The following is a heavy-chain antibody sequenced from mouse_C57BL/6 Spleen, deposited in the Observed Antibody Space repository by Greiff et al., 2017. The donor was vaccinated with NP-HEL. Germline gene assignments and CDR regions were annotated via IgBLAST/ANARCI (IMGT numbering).Heavy chain of an antibody. D-gene: IGHD2-3*01. CDR3: AREEVYDGYYGGFAY. CDR1: GYTFTSYW. Sequence: QVQLQQPGAELVRPGSSVKLSCKASGYTFTSYWMHWVKQRPIQGLEWIGNIDPSDSETHYNQKFKDKATLTVDKSSSTAYMQLSSLTSEDSAVYYCAREEVYDGYYGGFAYWGQGTLVTVSA. J-gene: IGHJ3*01. CDR2: IDPSDSET. V-gene: IGHV1-52*01.